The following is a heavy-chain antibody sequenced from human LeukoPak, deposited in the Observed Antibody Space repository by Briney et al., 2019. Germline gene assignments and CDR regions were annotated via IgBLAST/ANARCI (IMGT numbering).Heavy chain of an antibody. D-gene: IGHD6-13*01. CDR3: ARDPPYSSSWSSYYYYYYMDV. Sequence: GGSLRLSCAASGFTFSSYGMSWVRQAPGKGLEWVSAINWNGGSTGYADSVKGRFTISRDNAKNSLYLQMNSLRAEDTAVYYCARDPPYSSSWSSYYYYYYMDVWGKGTTVTISS. CDR2: INWNGGST. CDR1: GFTFSSYG. J-gene: IGHJ6*03. V-gene: IGHV3-20*04.